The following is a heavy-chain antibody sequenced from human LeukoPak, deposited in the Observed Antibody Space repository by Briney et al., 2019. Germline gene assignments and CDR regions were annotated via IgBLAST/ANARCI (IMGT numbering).Heavy chain of an antibody. CDR3: ARAGWFTLYYHGMDV. V-gene: IGHV1-8*01. CDR2: MNPNSGNT. CDR1: GYTFTSYD. D-gene: IGHD6-19*01. J-gene: IGHJ6*02. Sequence: ASVKVSCKASGYTFTSYDINWVRQATGQVLGWMGWMNPNSGNTGYAQKFQGRVTMTRNTSISTAYMELSSLRSEDTAVYYCARAGWFTLYYHGMDVWGQGTTVTVSS.